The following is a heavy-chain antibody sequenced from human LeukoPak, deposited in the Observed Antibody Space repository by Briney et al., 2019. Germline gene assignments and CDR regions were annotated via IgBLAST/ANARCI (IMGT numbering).Heavy chain of an antibody. CDR1: GYSFSSYY. CDR3: ARLGVMVRGASDQITAFDI. V-gene: IGHV5-51*01. J-gene: IGHJ3*02. D-gene: IGHD3-10*01. Sequence: PGESLKISCKGSGYSFSSYYIGWVRQMPGKGLEWMGIIYAGDSDIRYSPSFEGQVTISVDKSTTTAYLQWSSLKASDSAIYYCARLGVMVRGASDQITAFDIWGQGTLVTISS. CDR2: IYAGDSDI.